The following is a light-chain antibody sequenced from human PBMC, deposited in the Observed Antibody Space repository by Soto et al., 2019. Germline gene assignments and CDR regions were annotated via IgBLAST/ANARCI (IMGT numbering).Light chain of an antibody. Sequence: QSAPTQPASVSGSPGQSIAISCTGTSSDVGGYNYVSWYQQHPGKAPKLMVYDVNDRPSGVSDRFSGSKSGNTASLTISGLQAEDEADYYCSSYTSSNTYVFGTGTKLTVL. CDR3: SSYTSSNTYV. V-gene: IGLV2-14*01. J-gene: IGLJ1*01. CDR1: SSDVGGYNY. CDR2: DVN.